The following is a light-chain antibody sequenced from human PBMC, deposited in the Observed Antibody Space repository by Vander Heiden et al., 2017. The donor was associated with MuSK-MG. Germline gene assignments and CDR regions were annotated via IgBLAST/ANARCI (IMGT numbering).Light chain of an antibody. CDR2: DAS. J-gene: IGKJ3*01. Sequence: KLTPSSSSLSASVGHGVIITCLTRHDSRDHLNWYQKKPGKAPKLLIYDASKLETGVPSRISGSGSGKHFTFTISNLQAEDFATYYCQQYDYLPIIFGRGTTVEFK. CDR1: HDSRDH. CDR3: QQYDYLPII. V-gene: IGKV1-33*01.